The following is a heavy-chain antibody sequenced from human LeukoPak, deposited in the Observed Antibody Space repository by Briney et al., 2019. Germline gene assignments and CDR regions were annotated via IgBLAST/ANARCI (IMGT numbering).Heavy chain of an antibody. V-gene: IGHV1-8*02. J-gene: IGHJ4*02. CDR3: ARGRGIAAAGNY. CDR2: MNPNSGNT. Sequence: ASVKVSCKASGYTFTSYYMHWVRQAPGQGLEWMGWMNPNSGNTGYAQKFQGRVTMTRNTSISTAYMELSSLRSEDTAVYYCARGRGIAAAGNYWGQGTLVTVSS. CDR1: GYTFTSYY. D-gene: IGHD6-13*01.